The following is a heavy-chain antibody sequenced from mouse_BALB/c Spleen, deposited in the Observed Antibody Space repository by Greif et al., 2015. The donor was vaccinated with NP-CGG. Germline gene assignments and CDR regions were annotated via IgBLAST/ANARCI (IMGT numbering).Heavy chain of an antibody. V-gene: IGHV3-2*02. J-gene: IGHJ3*01. CDR2: ISYSGST. Sequence: EVKLMESGPGLVKPSQSLSLTCTVTGYSITSDYAWNWIRQFPGNKLEWMGYISYSGSTSYNPSLKSRISITRDTSKNQFFLQLNSVTTEDTATYYCARSTMITTWFAYWGQGTLLTVSA. D-gene: IGHD2-4*01. CDR3: ARSTMITTWFAY. CDR1: GYSITSDYA.